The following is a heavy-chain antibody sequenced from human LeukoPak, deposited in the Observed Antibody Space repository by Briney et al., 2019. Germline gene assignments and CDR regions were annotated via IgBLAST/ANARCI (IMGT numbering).Heavy chain of an antibody. CDR3: SRDPRHNDY. J-gene: IGHJ4*02. Sequence: GGSLTLSCGAWGFTFSDSYMTCIRRSPGKGGEFLSYISCSSSDVQYIDSVRARFHISREHDKNSLYLHMSSLTVEDTAVYYCSRDPRHNDYWGQGTMVTVSS. V-gene: IGHV3-11*01. CDR1: GFTFSDSY. CDR2: ISCSSSDV.